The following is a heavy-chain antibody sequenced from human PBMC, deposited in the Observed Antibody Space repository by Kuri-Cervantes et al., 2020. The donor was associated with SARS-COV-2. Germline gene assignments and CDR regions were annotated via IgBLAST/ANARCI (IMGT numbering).Heavy chain of an antibody. CDR1: GGSFSGYY. D-gene: IGHD2-2*01. CDR2: INHSGST. J-gene: IGHJ6*02. CDR3: ASSLGVSSTSCYDPLCLGYYYGMDV. V-gene: IGHV4-34*01. Sequence: SETLSLTCAVYGGSFSGYYWSWIRQPPGKGLEWIGEINHSGSTNYNPSLKSRVTISVDTSKNQFSLKLSSVTAADTAVYYCASSLGVSSTSCYDPLCLGYYYGMDVWGQGTTVTVSS.